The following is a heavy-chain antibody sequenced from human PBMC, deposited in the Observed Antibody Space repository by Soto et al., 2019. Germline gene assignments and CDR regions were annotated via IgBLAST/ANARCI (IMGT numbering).Heavy chain of an antibody. CDR1: GFILSDHY. V-gene: IGHV3-72*01. D-gene: IGHD3-22*01. CDR2: TRNKANSYTT. CDR3: ARARYDSRGYWLDY. Sequence: EVQLVESGGGLVQPGGSLRLSCAASGFILSDHYMDWVRQAPGKGPEWVGRTRNKANSYTTEYAASVKGRFTISRDDSKNSLYGQMNSLNTEDTAVYYCARARYDSRGYWLDYWGQGTLVTVSS. J-gene: IGHJ4*02.